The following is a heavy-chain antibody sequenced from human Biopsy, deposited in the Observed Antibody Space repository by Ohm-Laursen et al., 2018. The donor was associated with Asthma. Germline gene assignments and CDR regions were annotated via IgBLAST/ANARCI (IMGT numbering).Heavy chain of an antibody. J-gene: IGHJ3*02. CDR1: GYTFINYA. CDR2: INAANGNT. Sequence: GASVKVSYKASGYTFINYAIHWVRQAPGHSLEWMGWINAANGNTKYSQKFQGRLTISRDTSASTAYMDLSSLRSEDTAVYYCARTYFDFLTGQVHDAFAMWGQGTMVTVSS. CDR3: ARTYFDFLTGQVHDAFAM. D-gene: IGHD3-9*01. V-gene: IGHV1-3*01.